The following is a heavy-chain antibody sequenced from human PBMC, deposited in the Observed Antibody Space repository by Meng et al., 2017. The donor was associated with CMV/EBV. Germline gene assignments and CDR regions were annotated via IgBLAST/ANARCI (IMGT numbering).Heavy chain of an antibody. CDR3: AKVVRDIVVVPAAMGMDV. Sequence: GESLKISCAASGFTFSSYGMHWVRQAPGKGLEWVAFIRYDGSNKYYADSVKGRFTISRDNSKNTLYLQMSSLRAEDTAVYYCAKVVRDIVVVPAAMGMDVWGQGTTVTVSS. CDR1: GFTFSSYG. CDR2: IRYDGSNK. J-gene: IGHJ6*02. D-gene: IGHD2-2*01. V-gene: IGHV3-30*02.